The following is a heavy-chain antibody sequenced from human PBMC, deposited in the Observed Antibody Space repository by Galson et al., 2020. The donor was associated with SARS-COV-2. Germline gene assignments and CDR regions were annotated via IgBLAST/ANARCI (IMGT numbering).Heavy chain of an antibody. CDR2: VCCTGNT. D-gene: IGHD3-10*01. CDR1: GGSISSSSDR. J-gene: IGHJ4*02. V-gene: IGHV4-39*07. CDR3: ARRVPDRDYFDL. Sequence: SETLSLTCTVSGGSISSSSDRWVWIRQPPGLGRESPATVCCTGNTYYNPSLKRRATISVDTSKSESSLKISSVTAADTAVYYCARRVPDRDYFDLWGQGTLVTVSS.